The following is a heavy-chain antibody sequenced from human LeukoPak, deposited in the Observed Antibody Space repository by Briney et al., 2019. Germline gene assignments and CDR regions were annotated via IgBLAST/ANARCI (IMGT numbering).Heavy chain of an antibody. J-gene: IGHJ4*02. V-gene: IGHV1-18*04. CDR3: ARAPRIAALDY. CDR2: ISAYNGNT. CDR1: GYTFTSYY. D-gene: IGHD6-13*01. Sequence: GASVKVSCKAFGYTFTSYYMHWVRQAPGRGLEWMGWISAYNGNTNYAQKLQGRVTMTTDTSTSTAYMELRSLRSDDTAVYYCARAPRIAALDYWGQGTLVTVSS.